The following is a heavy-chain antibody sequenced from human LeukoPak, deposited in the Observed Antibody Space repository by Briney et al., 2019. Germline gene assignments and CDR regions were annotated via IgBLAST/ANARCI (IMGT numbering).Heavy chain of an antibody. CDR1: GGSISTYY. CDR3: ARFSNNYDILTGYPMYYFDY. Sequence: SETLSLTCTVSGGSISTYYWSWIRQPPGKGLEWVAYIYYSGSTNYNPSLQSRVTISVDTSKNQSSLKLSSVTAADTAVYYCARFSNNYDILTGYPMYYFDYWGQGTLVTVSS. D-gene: IGHD3-9*01. CDR2: IYYSGST. J-gene: IGHJ4*02. V-gene: IGHV4-59*01.